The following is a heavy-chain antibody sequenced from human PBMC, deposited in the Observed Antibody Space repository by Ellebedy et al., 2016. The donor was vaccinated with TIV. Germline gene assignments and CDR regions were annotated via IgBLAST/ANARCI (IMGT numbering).Heavy chain of an antibody. CDR1: GGSMSRYF. CDR3: ARGSYYGSGMEYGYYYYGMDV. D-gene: IGHD3-10*01. V-gene: IGHV4-59*08. J-gene: IGHJ6*02. CDR2: VYYSGST. Sequence: MPSETLSLTCTVSGGSMSRYFWHWIRQSPGKGLEWIGYVYYSGSTNYKSSLKSRVSISVDTSKNQFSLNLSSVTAADTAVYYCARGSYYGSGMEYGYYYYGMDVWGQGTTVTVSS.